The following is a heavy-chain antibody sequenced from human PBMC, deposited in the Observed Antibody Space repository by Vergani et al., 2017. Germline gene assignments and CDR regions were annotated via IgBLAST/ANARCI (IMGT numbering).Heavy chain of an antibody. J-gene: IGHJ3*02. CDR3: ARGADYYASSDYPGAFDI. Sequence: QVQLVQSGAEVKKPGASVKVSRKASGYTFTSYAMHWVRQAPGQRLEWMGWINAGNGNTKYSQKFQGRVTITRDTTASTAYMELSSLVSEDTAVYYCARGADYYASSDYPGAFDIGGEGTMVTVSS. D-gene: IGHD3-22*01. CDR2: INAGNGNT. V-gene: IGHV1-3*01. CDR1: GYTFTSYA.